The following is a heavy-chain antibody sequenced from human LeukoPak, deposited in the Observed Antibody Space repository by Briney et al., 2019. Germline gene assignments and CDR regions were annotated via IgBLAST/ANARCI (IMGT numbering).Heavy chain of an antibody. CDR3: ARSYYDSSGYYYVRAFDI. CDR1: GFTFDDYG. CDR2: INWNGGST. J-gene: IGHJ3*02. D-gene: IGHD3-22*01. Sequence: PGGSLGLSCAVSGFTFDDYGMSWVRQAPGKGLEWVSGINWNGGSTGYADSVKGRFTISRDNAKNSLYLQMNSLRAEDTALYYCARSYYDSSGYYYVRAFDIWGQGTMVTVSS. V-gene: IGHV3-20*04.